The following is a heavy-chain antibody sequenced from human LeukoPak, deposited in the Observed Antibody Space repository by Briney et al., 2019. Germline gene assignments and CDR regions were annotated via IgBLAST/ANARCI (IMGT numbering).Heavy chain of an antibody. CDR1: GFTFSDHY. J-gene: IGHJ3*02. CDR2: VRNKANTYST. Sequence: GGSLRLSCAGSGFTFSDHYMDWVRQPPGKGLECVGRVRNKANTYSTEYAASVKARFTISRDDSQSSVSLQMNSLKTEDTAVYYCTSPARSTDPFDIWGPGTMVTIS. D-gene: IGHD2-2*01. V-gene: IGHV3-72*01. CDR3: TSPARSTDPFDI.